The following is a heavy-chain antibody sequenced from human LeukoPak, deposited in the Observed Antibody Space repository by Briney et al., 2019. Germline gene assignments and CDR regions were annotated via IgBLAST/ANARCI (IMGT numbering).Heavy chain of an antibody. J-gene: IGHJ4*02. CDR3: AKDLGDIVVVVAAIDY. Sequence: QPGGTLRLSCLASGFTFSNHGMSWVRQAPGKGLEWVSTISGSGYNTYYADSVKGRFTISRDNSKNTLYLQMNSLRAEDTAVYYCAKDLGDIVVVVAAIDYWGQGTLVTVSS. CDR1: GFTFSNHG. D-gene: IGHD2-15*01. CDR2: ISGSGYNT. V-gene: IGHV3-23*01.